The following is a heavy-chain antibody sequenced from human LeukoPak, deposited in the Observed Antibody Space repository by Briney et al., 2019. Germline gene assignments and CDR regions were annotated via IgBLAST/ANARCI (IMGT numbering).Heavy chain of an antibody. CDR2: IYYSGST. CDR1: GGSISSSSYY. CDR3: ARGRIQLWSILYYFDY. J-gene: IGHJ4*02. Sequence: SETLSLTCTVSGGSISSSSYYWGWIRQPPGKGLEWIGSIYYSGSTYYNPSLKSRVTISVDTSKNQFSLKLSSVTAAGTAVYYCARGRIQLWSILYYFDYWGQGTLVTVSS. V-gene: IGHV4-39*07. D-gene: IGHD5-18*01.